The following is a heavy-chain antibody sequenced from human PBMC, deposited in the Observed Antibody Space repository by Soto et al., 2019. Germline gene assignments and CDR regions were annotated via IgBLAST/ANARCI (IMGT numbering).Heavy chain of an antibody. CDR2: IILIFGTA. CDR1: GGTFSSYA. Sequence: ASVKVSCKASGGTFSSYAIRWVRQAPGQGLEWMGGIILIFGTANYAQKFQGRVTITADESTSTAYMELSSPRSEDTAVYYCAALRPYYYDSSGYYFNAFDIWGQGTMVTVSS. D-gene: IGHD3-22*01. V-gene: IGHV1-69*13. CDR3: AALRPYYYDSSGYYFNAFDI. J-gene: IGHJ3*02.